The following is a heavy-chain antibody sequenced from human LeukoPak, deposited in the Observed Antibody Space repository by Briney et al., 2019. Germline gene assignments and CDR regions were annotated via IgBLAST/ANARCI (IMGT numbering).Heavy chain of an antibody. CDR1: GFTFSSYG. J-gene: IGHJ4*02. D-gene: IGHD1-26*01. V-gene: IGHV3-30*18. CDR2: ISYDGSNK. Sequence: PGGSLRLSCAASGFTFSSYGMHWVRQAPGKGLEWVAVISYDGSNKYYADSVKGRFTISRDNSKNTLYLQMNSLRAEDTAVYYCAKDRRVGGPIGGDYWGQGTLVTVSS. CDR3: AKDRRVGGPIGGDY.